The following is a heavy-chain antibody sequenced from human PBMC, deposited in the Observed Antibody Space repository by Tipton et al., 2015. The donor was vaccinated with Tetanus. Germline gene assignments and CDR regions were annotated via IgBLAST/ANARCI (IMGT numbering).Heavy chain of an antibody. V-gene: IGHV1-18*04. CDR1: GYTFASYG. Sequence: QLVQSGAEVKKPWASVKVSCKASGYTFASYGISWVRQAPGQRLGWMEWISDYNGNTNYAQKLQGRVTMTTDRSRSTAYMERRSLGSDDTAVYYCGRESGDGSNSLGYWGQGTLVTVPS. CDR3: GRESGDGSNSLGY. J-gene: IGHJ4*02. CDR2: ISDYNGNT. D-gene: IGHD5-24*01.